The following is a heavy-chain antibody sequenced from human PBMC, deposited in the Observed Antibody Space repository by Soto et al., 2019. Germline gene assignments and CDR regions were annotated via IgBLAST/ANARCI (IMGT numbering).Heavy chain of an antibody. CDR2: TSYDGSDK. J-gene: IGHJ4*02. Sequence: QAQLVESGGGVVQPGRSLRLSCAASGFTFSSYGMHWVRQAPGKGLEWVAVTSYDGSDKHYADSVKGRFTISRDNSKNTLYLQMNSLRAEDTAVYYCAKDRSTTWSLDYWGQGTLVTVSS. D-gene: IGHD6-13*01. CDR3: AKDRSTTWSLDY. CDR1: GFTFSSYG. V-gene: IGHV3-30*18.